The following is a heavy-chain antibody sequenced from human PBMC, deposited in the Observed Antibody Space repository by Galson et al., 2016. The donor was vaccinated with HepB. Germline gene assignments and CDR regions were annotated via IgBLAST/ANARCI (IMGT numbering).Heavy chain of an antibody. D-gene: IGHD3-3*01. CDR3: TTGQRGSDFWSGHSGC. J-gene: IGHJ4*02. V-gene: IGHV3-15*07. CDR2: IKSKTDGGTT. Sequence: SLRLSCAASSFTCSSAWMNWVRQAPGKGLEWVGRIKSKTDGGTTDYAEPVKSRFTISSDDSKNTLYLQMNTLKTEDTPVYNRTTGQRGSDFWSGHSGCWGQGTLVTVSS. CDR1: SFTCSSAW.